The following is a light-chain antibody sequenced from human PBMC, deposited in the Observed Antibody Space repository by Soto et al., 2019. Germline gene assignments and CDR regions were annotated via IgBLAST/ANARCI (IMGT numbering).Light chain of an antibody. CDR3: QHSHSYPLT. V-gene: IGKV1-9*01. J-gene: IGKJ4*01. Sequence: DIQLTQSPPFLSAFVGDRVTINCRASQGIRSYLAWYQEKPGKAPKLLISATSTLQSGVPSRFSGSGDGTEFTLTISSLQPEDFATYYCQHSHSYPLTFGGGTKVEI. CDR2: ATS. CDR1: QGIRSY.